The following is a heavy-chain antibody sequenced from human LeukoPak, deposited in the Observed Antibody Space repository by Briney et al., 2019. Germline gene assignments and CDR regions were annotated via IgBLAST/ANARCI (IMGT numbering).Heavy chain of an antibody. CDR1: GYTFTSYY. J-gene: IGHJ4*02. CDR2: INPSGGST. CDR3: ARHHMTFKYYYDSSGYPYYFDY. Sequence: ASVKVSCKASGYTFTSYYMHWVRQAPGQGLEWMGIINPSGGSTSYAQKFQGRVTMTRDTSTSTVYMELSSLRSEDTAVYYCARHHMTFKYYYDSSGYPYYFDYWGQGTLVTVSS. D-gene: IGHD3-22*01. V-gene: IGHV1-46*01.